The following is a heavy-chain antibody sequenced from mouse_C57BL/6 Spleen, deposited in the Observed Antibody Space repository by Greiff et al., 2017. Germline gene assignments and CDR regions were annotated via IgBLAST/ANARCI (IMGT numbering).Heavy chain of an antibody. D-gene: IGHD2-3*01. CDR1: GYTFTSYW. J-gene: IGHJ4*01. CDR2: IYPSDSET. V-gene: IGHV1-61*01. Sequence: QVQLQQPGAELVRPGSSVKLSCTASGYTFTSYWMDWVKQRPGQGLEWIGNIYPSDSETHYNQKFKDKATLTVDKSSSTAYMQLSSLTSEDASVYYCSRSMVISAMDYWGQGTSVTVSS. CDR3: SRSMVISAMDY.